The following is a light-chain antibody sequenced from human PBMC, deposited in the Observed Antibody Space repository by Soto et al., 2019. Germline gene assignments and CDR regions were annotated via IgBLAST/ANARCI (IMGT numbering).Light chain of an antibody. CDR1: QGIRNE. V-gene: IGKV1-6*01. CDR3: LQDYNYPYT. Sequence: AIQMTQSPSSLSASVGDRVTITCRASQGIRNELGWYQQKPGKAPKLLIYAASSLQSVVPSRFRGSGSGTDFTLTISSLQPEDCATYYCLQDYNYPYTFGQGTKLEIK. J-gene: IGKJ2*01. CDR2: AAS.